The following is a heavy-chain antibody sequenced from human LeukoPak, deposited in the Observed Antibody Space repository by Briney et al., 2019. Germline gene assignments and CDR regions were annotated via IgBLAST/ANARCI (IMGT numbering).Heavy chain of an antibody. CDR3: ARGRDGYNLVDAFDI. D-gene: IGHD5-24*01. J-gene: IGHJ3*02. CDR1: GFTFSSYA. CDR2: ISGSGGST. V-gene: IGHV3-23*01. Sequence: GGSLRLSCAASGFTFSSYAMSWVRQAPGKGLEWVSAISGSGGSTYYADSVKGRFTISRDNAKNSLYLQMNSLRAEDTAVYYCARGRDGYNLVDAFDIWGQGIMVTVSS.